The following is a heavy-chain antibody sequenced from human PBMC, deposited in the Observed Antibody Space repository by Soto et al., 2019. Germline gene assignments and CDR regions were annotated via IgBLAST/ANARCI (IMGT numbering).Heavy chain of an antibody. CDR1: GFTISNYV. Sequence: PGGSLRLSCVASGFTISNYVMTWVRQAPGKGLEWISASRNGGGETYYADSVRGRFTISRDDSKNTVYLQMNSLRAEDTAVYYCARSGPGGYIDYWGQGTLVTVSS. CDR3: ARSGPGGYIDY. J-gene: IGHJ4*02. V-gene: IGHV3-23*01. D-gene: IGHD3-22*01. CDR2: SRNGGGET.